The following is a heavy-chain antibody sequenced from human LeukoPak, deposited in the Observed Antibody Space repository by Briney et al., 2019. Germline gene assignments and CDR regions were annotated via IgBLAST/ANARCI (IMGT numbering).Heavy chain of an antibody. CDR3: ARGEIVVTPMNWFDP. D-gene: IGHD3-22*01. CDR2: SYTSGST. V-gene: IGHV4-4*07. CDR1: GGSISSYY. Sequence: SETLSLTXTVSGGSISSYYWSWIGQPAGKGLEWIGRSYTSGSTNYNPSLKCRVTMSVDTSKNQFSLKLSSVTAADTAVYYCARGEIVVTPMNWFDPWGQGTLVTVSS. J-gene: IGHJ5*02.